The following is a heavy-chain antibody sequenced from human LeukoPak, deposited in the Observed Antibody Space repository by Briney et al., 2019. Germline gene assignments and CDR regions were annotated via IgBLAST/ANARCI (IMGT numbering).Heavy chain of an antibody. Sequence: PGGSLKLSCAASGLTFSGSGIHWVRQASGKGLEWLGRIGRQGDSDATRYAASLKGKFTISRVDSRNTAHLQMNSLKTEDTAVYYCAGDYNFLTGLNYWGQGTLVTVSS. CDR2: IGRQGDSDAT. D-gene: IGHD3-9*01. CDR3: AGDYNFLTGLNY. V-gene: IGHV3-73*01. J-gene: IGHJ4*02. CDR1: GLTFSGSG.